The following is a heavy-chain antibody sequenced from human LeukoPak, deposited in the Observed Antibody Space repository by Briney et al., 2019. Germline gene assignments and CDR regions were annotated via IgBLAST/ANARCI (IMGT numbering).Heavy chain of an antibody. V-gene: IGHV3-30*04. J-gene: IGHJ4*02. CDR2: ISYDGSCK. CDR3: ARDPYYYDSSGYYDY. CDR1: GFTFSSYA. Sequence: GGSLRLSCAVSGFTFSSYAMHWVRQAPGKGLEWVAVISYDGSCKYYADSVKGRFTISRDNSKNTLYLQMNSLRAEDTAVYYCARDPYYYDSSGYYDYWGQGTLVTVSS. D-gene: IGHD3-22*01.